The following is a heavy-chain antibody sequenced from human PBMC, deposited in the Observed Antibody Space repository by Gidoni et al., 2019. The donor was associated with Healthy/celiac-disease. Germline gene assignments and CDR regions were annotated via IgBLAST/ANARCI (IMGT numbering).Heavy chain of an antibody. CDR3: AKEGAYCSSTSCYSWYFDL. CDR2: ISGSGGST. Sequence: EVQLLESGGGLVQPGGSLRLSCAASGFTFSSYAMSWVSQAPGKGLEWVSAISGSGGSTYYADSVKGRFTISRDNSKNTLYLQMNSLRAEDTAVYYCAKEGAYCSSTSCYSWYFDLWGRGTLVTVSS. CDR1: GFTFSSYA. D-gene: IGHD2-2*02. V-gene: IGHV3-23*01. J-gene: IGHJ2*01.